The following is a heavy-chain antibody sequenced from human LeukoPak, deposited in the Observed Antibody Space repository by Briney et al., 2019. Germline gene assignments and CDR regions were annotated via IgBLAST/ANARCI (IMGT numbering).Heavy chain of an antibody. V-gene: IGHV3-21*01. J-gene: IGHJ3*02. D-gene: IGHD4-11*01. Sequence: KTGGSLRLSCAASGFTFSSYGMNWVRQAPGKGLEWVSSISSSSSYIYFADSVKGRFTISRDNARNSLYLQMNSLRAEDTAVYYCARGYSNYGYSFDNWGQGTMVTVSS. CDR3: ARGYSNYGYSFDN. CDR1: GFTFSSYG. CDR2: ISSSSSYI.